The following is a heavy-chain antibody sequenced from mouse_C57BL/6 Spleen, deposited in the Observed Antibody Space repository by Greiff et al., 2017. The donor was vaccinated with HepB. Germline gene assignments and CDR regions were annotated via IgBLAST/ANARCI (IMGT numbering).Heavy chain of an antibody. CDR3: ARSHYSNPWFAY. V-gene: IGHV1-22*01. Sequence: VQLKQSGPELVKPGASVKMSCKASGYTFTDYNMHWVKQSHGKSLEWIGYINPNNGGTSYNQKFKGKATLTVNKSSSTAYMELRSLTSEDSAVYYCARSHYSNPWFAYWGQGTLVTVSA. CDR1: GYTFTDYN. CDR2: INPNNGGT. D-gene: IGHD2-5*01. J-gene: IGHJ3*01.